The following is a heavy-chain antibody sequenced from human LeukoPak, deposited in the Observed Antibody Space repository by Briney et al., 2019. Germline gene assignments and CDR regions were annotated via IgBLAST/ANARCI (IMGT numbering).Heavy chain of an antibody. D-gene: IGHD3-10*01. CDR3: AKDLVTMVRGVTSFDY. CDR1: GFTFSSYA. J-gene: IGHJ4*02. V-gene: IGHV3-23*01. CDR2: ISGSGGST. Sequence: PGGSLRLSCAASGFTFSSYAMSWVRQAPGKGLEWVSAISGSGGSTYYADSVKGRFTISRDTSKTTLYLQTNSLRAEDTAVYYCAKDLVTMVRGVTSFDYWGQGTLVTVSS.